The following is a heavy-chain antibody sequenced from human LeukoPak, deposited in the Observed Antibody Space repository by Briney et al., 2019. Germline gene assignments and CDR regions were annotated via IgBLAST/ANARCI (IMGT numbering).Heavy chain of an antibody. D-gene: IGHD3-10*02. J-gene: IGHJ4*02. V-gene: IGHV3-53*01. Sequence: GGSLRLSCAASGFTVSSNYMSWVRQSPGKGLEWVSGIGAGTYYADSVKGRFSISRDNSKKTLYLQMNSLRAEDTAVYYCVQGVGGLGSGSYFVNWGQGTLVTVSS. CDR1: GFTVSSNY. CDR2: IGAGT. CDR3: VQGVGGLGSGSYFVN.